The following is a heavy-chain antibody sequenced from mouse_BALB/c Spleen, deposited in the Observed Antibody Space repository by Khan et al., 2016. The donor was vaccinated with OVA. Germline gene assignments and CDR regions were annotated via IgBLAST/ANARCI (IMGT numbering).Heavy chain of an antibody. CDR3: ARQPYYHYYAMDY. J-gene: IGHJ4*01. CDR1: GFSLSSYG. CDR2: IWSDGST. D-gene: IGHD2-10*01. Sequence: VKLMESGPGLVAPSQSLSITCTISGFSLSSYGIHWVRQPPGKGLEWLVVIWSDGSTTYNSTLKSRLSITKDNSKSQVFLKMNSLQTDDTAMYCCARQPYYHYYAMDYWGQGTSVTVSS. V-gene: IGHV2-6-1*01.